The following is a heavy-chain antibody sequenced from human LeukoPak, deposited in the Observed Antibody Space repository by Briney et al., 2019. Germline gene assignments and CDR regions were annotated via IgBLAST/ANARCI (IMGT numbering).Heavy chain of an antibody. CDR1: GFTFSSYS. CDR2: ISSSSYI. D-gene: IGHD1-26*01. Sequence: PGGSLRLSCAASGFTFSSYSMNWVRQAPGKGLEWVSSISSSSYIYYADSVKGRFTISRDNAKNSLYLQMNSLRAEDTAVYYCARDDGRWPTLGFDYWGQGTLVTVSS. CDR3: ARDDGRWPTLGFDY. J-gene: IGHJ4*02. V-gene: IGHV3-21*01.